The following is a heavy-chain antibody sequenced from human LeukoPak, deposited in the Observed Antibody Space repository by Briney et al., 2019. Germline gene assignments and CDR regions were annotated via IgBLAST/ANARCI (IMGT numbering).Heavy chain of an antibody. J-gene: IGHJ4*02. V-gene: IGHV4-4*07. Sequence: SETLSLTCTVSGGSISSYYWSWIRQSAGKGLEWIGRIYTSGSTNYNPSLKSRVTMSVDTSKNQFSLKLSSVTAADTAVYYCARETTIRHSSSWNFDYWGQGTLVTVSS. CDR1: GGSISSYY. CDR2: IYTSGST. CDR3: ARETTIRHSSSWNFDY. D-gene: IGHD6-13*01.